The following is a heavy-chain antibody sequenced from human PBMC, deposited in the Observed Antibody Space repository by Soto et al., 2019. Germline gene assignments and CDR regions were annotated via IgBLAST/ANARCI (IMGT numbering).Heavy chain of an antibody. V-gene: IGHV1-18*01. Sequence: ASVKVSCKASGYSFTSYGISWVRQAPGQGLEWMGWISAYNGNTKNAQKLQGRVTMTTDTSTSTAYMELRSLRSDDTAVYYCARGGYCSGGSCYSTDYYYGMDVWGQGTTVTVSS. D-gene: IGHD2-15*01. CDR3: ARGGYCSGGSCYSTDYYYGMDV. J-gene: IGHJ6*02. CDR1: GYSFTSYG. CDR2: ISAYNGNT.